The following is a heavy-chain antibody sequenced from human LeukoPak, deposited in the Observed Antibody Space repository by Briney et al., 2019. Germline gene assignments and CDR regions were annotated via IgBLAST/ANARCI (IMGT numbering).Heavy chain of an antibody. CDR2: IIPIFGTA. CDR3: ARDTGGSGSYSLYNWFDP. V-gene: IGHV1-69*05. D-gene: IGHD3-10*01. Sequence: SVKVSCKASGGTFSSYAISWVRQAPGQGLEWMGRIIPIFGTANYAHKFQGRVTITTDESTSTAYMELSSLRSEDTAVYYCARDTGGSGSYSLYNWFDPWGQGTLVTVSS. CDR1: GGTFSSYA. J-gene: IGHJ5*02.